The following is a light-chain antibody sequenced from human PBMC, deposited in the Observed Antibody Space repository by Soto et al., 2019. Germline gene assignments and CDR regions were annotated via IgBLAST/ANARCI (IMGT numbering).Light chain of an antibody. CDR2: AAS. V-gene: IGKV1-39*01. J-gene: IGKJ2*01. CDR3: QQSYTTPYL. Sequence: DIQMTQSPSSLSASVGDRVTITCRASQSISSYFNWYQQKPGKAPKLLIYAASTLQTGISSRFSGSGSGTDFTLTISSLQPEDFATYYCQQSYTTPYLFGQGTKLEIK. CDR1: QSISSY.